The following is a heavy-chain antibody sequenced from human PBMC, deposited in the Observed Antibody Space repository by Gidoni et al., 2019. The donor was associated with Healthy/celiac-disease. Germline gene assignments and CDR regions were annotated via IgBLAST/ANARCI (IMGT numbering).Heavy chain of an antibody. CDR3: AKDIDIVVVPAANAFDI. CDR2: ISYDGSNK. Sequence: QVQLVESGGGVVQPGRSLRLSCAASGFTFSSYGMHWVRQAPGKGLEWVAVISYDGSNKYYADSVKGRFTISRDNSKNTLYLQMNSLRAEDTAVYYCAKDIDIVVVPAANAFDIWGQGTMVTVSS. D-gene: IGHD2-2*01. V-gene: IGHV3-30*18. J-gene: IGHJ3*02. CDR1: GFTFSSYG.